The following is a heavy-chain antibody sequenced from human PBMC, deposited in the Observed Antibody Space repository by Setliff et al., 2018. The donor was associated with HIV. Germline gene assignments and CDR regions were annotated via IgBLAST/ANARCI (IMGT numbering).Heavy chain of an antibody. CDR2: IYYSGST. CDR3: AREESIAAPLDS. D-gene: IGHD6-6*01. CDR1: GGSISSSSYY. Sequence: SETLSLTCTVSGGSISSSSYYWGWIRQPPGKGLEWIGSIYYSGSTYYNPSLKSRVTISVDTSKNQFSLKLSSVTAADTAVYYCAREESIAAPLDSWGQGILVTVSS. J-gene: IGHJ4*02. V-gene: IGHV4-39*02.